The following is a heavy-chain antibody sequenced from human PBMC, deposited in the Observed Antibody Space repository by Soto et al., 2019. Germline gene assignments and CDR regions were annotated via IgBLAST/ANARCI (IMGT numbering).Heavy chain of an antibody. V-gene: IGHV5-51*01. CDR2: IYPGGSDT. D-gene: IGHD1-26*01. Sequence: PGESLKISYKDSGYSFTDYWIGCLRQMRGRGLEWMGIIYPGGSDTRYNPSFQGRVTITADKSITTQYLQWSSLKASDTAMYFCARLSGARSPANFWGQGTVVTVSS. CDR3: ARLSGARSPANF. J-gene: IGHJ4*02. CDR1: GYSFTDYW.